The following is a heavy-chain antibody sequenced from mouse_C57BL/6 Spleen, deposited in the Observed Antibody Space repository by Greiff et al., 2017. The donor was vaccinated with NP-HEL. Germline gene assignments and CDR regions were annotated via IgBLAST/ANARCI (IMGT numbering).Heavy chain of an antibody. CDR3: TVVYGYSWFAY. D-gene: IGHD2-2*01. V-gene: IGHV14-4*01. CDR2: IDPENGDT. Sequence: EVQLQQSGAELVRPGASVKLSCTASGFNIKDDYMHWVKQRPEQGLEWIGWIDPENGDTEYASKFQGKATITADTSSNTAYLQLSSLTSEDTAVYYCTVVYGYSWFAYWGQGTLVTVSA. CDR1: GFNIKDDY. J-gene: IGHJ3*01.